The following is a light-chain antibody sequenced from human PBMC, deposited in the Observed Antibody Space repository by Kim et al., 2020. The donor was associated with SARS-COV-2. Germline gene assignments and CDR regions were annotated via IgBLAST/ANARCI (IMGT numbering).Light chain of an antibody. CDR2: LGS. CDR1: QSRLHSNGYNY. J-gene: IGKJ4*01. V-gene: IGKV2-28*01. CDR3: MQALQTPLT. Sequence: PDSISCRSSQSRLHSNGYNYLDWYLQKPGQSPQLLIYLGSNRASGVPDRFSGSGSGTDFTLKISRVEAEDVGVYYCMQALQTPLTFGGGTKVDIK.